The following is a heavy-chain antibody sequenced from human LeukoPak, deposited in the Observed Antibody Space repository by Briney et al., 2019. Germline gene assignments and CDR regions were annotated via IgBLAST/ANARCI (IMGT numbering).Heavy chain of an antibody. CDR1: GFTFSSYA. Sequence: GGSLRLSCAASGFTFSSYAMHWVRQVPGKGLEWVAVISYDGSNKYYADSVKGRFTISRDNSKNTLYLQMNSLRAEDTAVYYCARSRSSYSSSSGGDYWGQGTLVTVSS. CDR3: ARSRSSYSSSSGGDY. D-gene: IGHD6-6*01. J-gene: IGHJ4*02. V-gene: IGHV3-30-3*01. CDR2: ISYDGSNK.